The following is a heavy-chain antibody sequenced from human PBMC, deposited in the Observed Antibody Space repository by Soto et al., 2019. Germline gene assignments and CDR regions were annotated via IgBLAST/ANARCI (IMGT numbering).Heavy chain of an antibody. Sequence: VHLVQSGVEVKTPGASVKVSCQASGYTFFTYDISWVRQAPGQGLEWMGWISTYSGDTKYAQKFQGRVTMTTDTSTTTAYLELRSLRSDDTAVYYCARHHGPTTPENWFDPWGQGTLVTVSS. CDR1: GYTFFTYD. D-gene: IGHD5-12*01. J-gene: IGHJ5*02. CDR2: ISTYSGDT. CDR3: ARHHGPTTPENWFDP. V-gene: IGHV1-18*01.